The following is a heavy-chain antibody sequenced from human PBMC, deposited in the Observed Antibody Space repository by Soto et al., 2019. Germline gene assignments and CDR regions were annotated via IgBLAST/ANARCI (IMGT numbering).Heavy chain of an antibody. Sequence: PGESLKISWRGSGYDFNTNWFGWGRQLPGRGLEGVGIRYPGDSDTRYNPSLQGHVTLSGDVTVSTAFLQWRSLESSDTGMYFCARLPRDCNKTSCYYAAHWGQGPQGTVSA. V-gene: IGHV5-51*01. J-gene: IGHJ4*02. CDR3: ARLPRDCNKTSCYYAAH. CDR2: RYPGDSDT. D-gene: IGHD3-3*01. CDR1: GYDFNTNW.